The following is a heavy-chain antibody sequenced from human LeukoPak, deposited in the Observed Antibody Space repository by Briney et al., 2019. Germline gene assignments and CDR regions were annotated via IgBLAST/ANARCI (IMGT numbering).Heavy chain of an antibody. CDR3: ARGQVPAARGYNWFDP. V-gene: IGHV3-7*01. J-gene: IGHJ5*02. CDR2: IKQDGSER. D-gene: IGHD2-2*01. Sequence: PGGSLRLSCAASGFTFRNSWMSWVSQAPGKGLEWVANIKQDGSERDYVDSVKGRFTISRDNAENSLYLQMNSLRAEDTAVYYCARGQVPAARGYNWFDPWGQGTLVTVSS. CDR1: GFTFRNSW.